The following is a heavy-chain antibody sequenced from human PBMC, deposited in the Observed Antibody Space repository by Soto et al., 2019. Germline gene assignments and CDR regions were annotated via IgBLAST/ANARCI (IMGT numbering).Heavy chain of an antibody. CDR1: GASIATNNYH. D-gene: IGHD2-21*01. V-gene: IGHV4-39*01. CDR2: INYSGST. CDR3: ARHGGLLFRNPGWRQIQSGYDV. Sequence: QLQLQDSGPGLVKPAETLSLTCTVSGASIATNNYHWGWIRQPPGKGLEWIGNINYSGSTYYSPSLLPRVTLPIDTSKSQLSLKLASVTAAGTAVYYCARHGGLLFRNPGWRQIQSGYDVWGQGMLVTVS. J-gene: IGHJ4*02.